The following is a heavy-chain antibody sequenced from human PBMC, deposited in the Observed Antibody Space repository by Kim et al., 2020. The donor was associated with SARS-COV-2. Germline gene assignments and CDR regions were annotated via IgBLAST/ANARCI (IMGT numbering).Heavy chain of an antibody. V-gene: IGHV4-31*03. D-gene: IGHD3-10*01. J-gene: IGHJ5*02. CDR1: GGSISSGGYY. Sequence: SETLSLTCTVSGGSISSGGYYWSWIRQHPGKGLEWIGYIYYSGSTYYNPSLKSRVTISVDTSKNQFSLKLSSVTAADTAVYYCASYGSGSYWHNWFDPWGQGTLVTVSS. CDR2: IYYSGST. CDR3: ASYGSGSYWHNWFDP.